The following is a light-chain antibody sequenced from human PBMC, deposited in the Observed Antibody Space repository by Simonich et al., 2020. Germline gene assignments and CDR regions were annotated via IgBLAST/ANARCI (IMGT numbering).Light chain of an antibody. V-gene: IGLV3-10*01. CDR2: EDS. J-gene: IGLJ3*02. CDR1: ALPKKY. Sequence: SYELTQPPSVSVSQGQTARITCSGGALPKKYAYWYQQKSGQAPVLVIYEDSKRPSGIPERFSGSRSGTMATLTISGAQVEDEADYYGYSTDSSGNHRVFGGGTKLTVL. CDR3: YSTDSSGNHRV.